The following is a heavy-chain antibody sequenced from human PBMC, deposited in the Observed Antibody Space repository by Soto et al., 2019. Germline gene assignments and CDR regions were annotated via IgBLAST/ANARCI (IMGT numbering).Heavy chain of an antibody. CDR3: ARDLPTNGDGMDV. V-gene: IGHV3-74*01. Sequence: GGSLRLSCAASGFTFGSYWMHWVRQAPGKGLVWVSRINSDGSSATYADSVKGRFTVSRDNAKNTLYLQMNSLRAEDTAVYYCARDLPTNGDGMDVWGQGTTVTVSS. CDR2: INSDGSSA. D-gene: IGHD2-8*01. CDR1: GFTFGSYW. J-gene: IGHJ6*02.